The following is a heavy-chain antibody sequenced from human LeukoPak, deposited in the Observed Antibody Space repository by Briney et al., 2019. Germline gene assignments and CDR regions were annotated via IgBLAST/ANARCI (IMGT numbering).Heavy chain of an antibody. CDR3: ARRGYTYGYNYYYGMDV. D-gene: IGHD5-18*01. J-gene: IGHJ6*02. CDR1: GGSISSYY. V-gene: IGHV4-59*08. CDR2: IYYSGST. Sequence: PSETLSLTCTVSGGSISSYYWRWIRQPPGKGLEWIGYIYYSGSTNYNPSLKSRVTISVDTSKNQLSLKLSSVTAADTAVYYCARRGYTYGYNYYYGMDVWGQGTTVTVSS.